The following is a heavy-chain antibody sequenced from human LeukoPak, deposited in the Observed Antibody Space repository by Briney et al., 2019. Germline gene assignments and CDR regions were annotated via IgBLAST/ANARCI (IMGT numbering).Heavy chain of an antibody. D-gene: IGHD3-9*01. J-gene: IGHJ6*03. V-gene: IGHV3-21*01. CDR2: ISSSSSYL. Sequence: GGSLRLSCAASGLTFSTYTMNWVRQAPGKGLEWVSSISSSSSYLYYADSVKGRFSISRANAKNSLYLQINSLRAEDTAVYYCARGADYRILTGYMDVWGKGTTVTVSS. CDR3: ARGADYRILTGYMDV. CDR1: GLTFSTYT.